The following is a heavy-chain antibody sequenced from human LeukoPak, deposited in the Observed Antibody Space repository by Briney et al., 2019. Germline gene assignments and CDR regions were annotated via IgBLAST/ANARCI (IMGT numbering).Heavy chain of an antibody. CDR2: ISYDGSNK. CDR3: ARESGSYYFDY. D-gene: IGHD1-26*01. J-gene: IGHJ4*02. CDR1: GFTFSSYA. V-gene: IGHV3-30*04. Sequence: GGSLRLSCAASGFTFSSYAMHWVRQAPGKGLERVAVISYDGSNKFYADSVKGRFTISRDNSKNTLYLQMNSLRAEDTAVYYCARESGSYYFDYWGQGTLVTVSS.